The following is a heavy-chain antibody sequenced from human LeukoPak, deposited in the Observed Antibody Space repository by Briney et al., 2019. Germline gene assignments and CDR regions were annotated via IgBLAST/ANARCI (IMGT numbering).Heavy chain of an antibody. CDR1: GGSFSGYH. CDR3: ARGNWNGSRYLDL. Sequence: SETLSLTCAVYGGSFSGYHWSWIRQPPGKGLEWIGEISHSGITNYKPSLKSRVTIAIDTSKNQLSLKLSSVTAADTAVYYCARGNWNGSRYLDLWGRGTLVTVSS. CDR2: ISHSGIT. D-gene: IGHD1-20*01. J-gene: IGHJ2*01. V-gene: IGHV4-34*01.